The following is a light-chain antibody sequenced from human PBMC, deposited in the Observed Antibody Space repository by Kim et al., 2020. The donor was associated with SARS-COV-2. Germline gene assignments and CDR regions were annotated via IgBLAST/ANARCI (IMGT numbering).Light chain of an antibody. V-gene: IGLV3-19*01. J-gene: IGLJ2*01. CDR2: GKN. CDR1: SLRSYY. CDR3: NSRDSSGNHLVV. Sequence: SSELTQDSAVCVALGQTVRITCQGDSLRSYYASWYQQKPGQAPVLVIYGKNNRPSGIPDRFSGSSSGNTASLTITGAQAEDEADYYCNSRDSSGNHLVVFGGGTKLTVL.